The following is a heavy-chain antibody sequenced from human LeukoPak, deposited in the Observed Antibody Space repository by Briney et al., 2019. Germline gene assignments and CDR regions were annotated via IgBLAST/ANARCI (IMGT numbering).Heavy chain of an antibody. D-gene: IGHD6-13*01. J-gene: IGHJ5*02. V-gene: IGHV1-18*01. CDR1: GYTFTSYG. CDR2: ISAYNGNT. Sequence: GASVKVSCKASGYTFTSYGISWVRQAPGQGLEWMGWISAYNGNTNYAQKLQGRVTMTTDTSTSTAYMELSSLRSEDTAVYYCATNVYSSSWYGPENWFDPWGQGTLVTVSS. CDR3: ATNVYSSSWYGPENWFDP.